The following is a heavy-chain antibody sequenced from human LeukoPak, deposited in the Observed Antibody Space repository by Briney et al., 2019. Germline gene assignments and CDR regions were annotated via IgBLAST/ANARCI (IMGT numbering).Heavy chain of an antibody. CDR3: ARERSQWLTDY. J-gene: IGHJ4*02. CDR2: IYSGGST. V-gene: IGHV3-53*01. Sequence: GGCLRLSSAASGFTVSSNYMSWVRQAPGKGLEWVSVIYSGGSTYYADSVKGRFTISRDNSKNTLYLQMNSLRAEDTAVYYCARERSQWLTDYWGQGTLVTVSS. CDR1: GFTVSSNY. D-gene: IGHD6-19*01.